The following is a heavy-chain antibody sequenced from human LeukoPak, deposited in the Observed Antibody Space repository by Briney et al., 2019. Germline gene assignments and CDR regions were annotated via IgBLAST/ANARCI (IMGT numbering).Heavy chain of an antibody. V-gene: IGHV4-59*01. CDR1: GGSISSDY. CDR2: IYYSGRT. J-gene: IGHJ4*02. D-gene: IGHD6-13*01. Sequence: PSETLSLTCTVSGGSISSDYWSWIRQPPGKGLEWIGYIYYSGRTYYNPSLKSRITISVDTSKNQFSLKLSSVTAADTAVYYCARYNSSWLDYWGQGTLVTVSS. CDR3: ARYNSSWLDY.